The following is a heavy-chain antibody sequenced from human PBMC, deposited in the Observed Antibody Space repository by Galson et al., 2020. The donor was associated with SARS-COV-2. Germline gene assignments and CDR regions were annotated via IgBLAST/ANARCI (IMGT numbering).Heavy chain of an antibody. CDR1: GYTFPRYD. Sequence: SVTVSCKASGYTFPRYDINWVRQATGQGLEWMGWMNPNRGNTGYAQKFQGRVTMTRNTSINTAYMELRSLRSDDTAVYYCARGVSFTTIFGVVNYYFDCWGQGTLVTVSS. J-gene: IGHJ4*02. CDR3: ARGVSFTTIFGVVNYYFDC. V-gene: IGHV1-8*01. D-gene: IGHD3-3*01. CDR2: MNPNRGNT.